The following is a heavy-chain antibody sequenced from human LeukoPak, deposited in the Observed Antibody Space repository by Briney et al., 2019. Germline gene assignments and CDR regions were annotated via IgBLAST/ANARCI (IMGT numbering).Heavy chain of an antibody. V-gene: IGHV3-11*01. CDR2: ISSSGSTI. Sequence: GGSLRLSCAASGFTFSDYYMSWIRQAPGKGLEWVSYISSSGSTIYYADSVKGRFTISRDNAKNSLYLQMNSLRAEDTAVYYCARDLDVWPGAGAYYYYGMDVWGQGTTVTVSS. CDR3: ARDLDVWPGAGAYYYYGMDV. D-gene: IGHD2-8*01. CDR1: GFTFSDYY. J-gene: IGHJ6*02.